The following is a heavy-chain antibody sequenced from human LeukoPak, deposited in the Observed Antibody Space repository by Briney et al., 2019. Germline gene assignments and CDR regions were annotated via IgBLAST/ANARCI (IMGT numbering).Heavy chain of an antibody. CDR1: GFTVSSDY. Sequence: AGGSLRLSCAASGFTVSSDYMAWVRQAPGKELEWVSVIYTGGTPYYADSVRGRFVISRDNSKNLVYLQINSLRVDDTAVYYCTRAVRTPRYFYYYMDVWGKGTTVIVSS. CDR2: IYTGGTP. D-gene: IGHD2-15*01. CDR3: TRAVRTPRYFYYYMDV. J-gene: IGHJ6*03. V-gene: IGHV3-53*01.